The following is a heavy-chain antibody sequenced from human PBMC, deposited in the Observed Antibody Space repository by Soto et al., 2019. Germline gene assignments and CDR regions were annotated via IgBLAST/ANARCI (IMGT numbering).Heavy chain of an antibody. V-gene: IGHV4-34*01. CDR3: ARAKFESTGWHQFDI. D-gene: IGHD7-27*01. CDR1: GGSFTGHF. CDR2: VSHSGNT. Sequence: PXETLSLTCTVSGGSFTGHFWSWVRQPPGKGLEWIGEVSHSGNTKYYPSLRSRVTLSVDSSKNQISLAPTSVTAADTAVYYCARAKFESTGWHQFDIWGQGTLVTVSS. J-gene: IGHJ4*02.